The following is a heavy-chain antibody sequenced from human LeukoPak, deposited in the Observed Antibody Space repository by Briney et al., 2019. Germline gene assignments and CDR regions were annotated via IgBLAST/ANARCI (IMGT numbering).Heavy chain of an antibody. V-gene: IGHV3-30*18. J-gene: IGHJ4*02. Sequence: PGRALRLSCAASRFTFSSYGMHWVRQAPGKGLEWVAVISYDGSNKYYADSVKGRFTISRDNSQNTLYLQMNSLRAEDTAVYYCAKEPHVKYSSSWNYFDFWGPGTLVTVSS. CDR1: RFTFSSYG. CDR3: AKEPHVKYSSSWNYFDF. D-gene: IGHD6-13*01. CDR2: ISYDGSNK.